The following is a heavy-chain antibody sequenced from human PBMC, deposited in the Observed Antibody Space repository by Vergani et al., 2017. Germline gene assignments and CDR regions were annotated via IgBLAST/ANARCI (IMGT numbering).Heavy chain of an antibody. D-gene: IGHD3-22*01. V-gene: IGHV3-23*01. CDR1: GFTFSSYA. CDR3: ASPRWARGSGYYGYYYMDV. CDR2: ISGSGGST. J-gene: IGHJ6*03. Sequence: EVQLLESGGGLVQPGGSLRLSCAASGFTFSSYAMSLVRQAPGKGLEWVSAISGSGGSTYYADSVKGRFTISRDNSKNTLYLQMNSLRAEDTAVYYCASPRWARGSGYYGYYYMDVWGKGTTVTVSS.